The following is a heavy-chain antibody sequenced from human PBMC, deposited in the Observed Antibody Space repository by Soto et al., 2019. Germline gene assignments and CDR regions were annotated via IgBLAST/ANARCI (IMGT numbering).Heavy chain of an antibody. V-gene: IGHV4-39*01. D-gene: IGHD3-16*01. CDR3: ARQNWGRWFDP. Sequence: QLQLQESGPGLVKPSETLSLTCTVSGGSISSSSYYWGWIRQPPGKGLEWIGSIYYSGSTYYNPSLKSRVTISVDTSKNQFSLKLSSVTAADTAVYYCARQNWGRWFDPWGQGTLVTVSS. J-gene: IGHJ5*02. CDR1: GGSISSSSYY. CDR2: IYYSGST.